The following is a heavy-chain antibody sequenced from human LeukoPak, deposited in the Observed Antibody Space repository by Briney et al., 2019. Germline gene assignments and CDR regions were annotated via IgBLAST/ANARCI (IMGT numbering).Heavy chain of an antibody. J-gene: IGHJ4*02. Sequence: GGSLRLSCAASGFTFSSYWMSWVRQAPGKGLEWVANIKQDGSEKYYVDSVKGRFTISRDDAKNTLYLQMNSLRAEDTAVYYCAKGAYDILTGYYPTFDYWGQGTLVTVSS. D-gene: IGHD3-9*01. V-gene: IGHV3-7*03. CDR3: AKGAYDILTGYYPTFDY. CDR2: IKQDGSEK. CDR1: GFTFSSYW.